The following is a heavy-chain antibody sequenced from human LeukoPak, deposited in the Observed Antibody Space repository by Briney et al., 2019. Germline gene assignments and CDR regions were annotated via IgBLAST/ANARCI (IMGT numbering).Heavy chain of an antibody. CDR2: IRYDGGNK. Sequence: PGGSLRLSCAASGFTFSSYGMHWVRQAPGKGLEWVAFIRYDGGNKYYADSVKGRFTISRDNSKNTLYLQMNSLRAEDTAVYYCAKFPKVGATDWGQGTLVTVSS. J-gene: IGHJ4*02. D-gene: IGHD1-26*01. V-gene: IGHV3-30*02. CDR3: AKFPKVGATD. CDR1: GFTFSSYG.